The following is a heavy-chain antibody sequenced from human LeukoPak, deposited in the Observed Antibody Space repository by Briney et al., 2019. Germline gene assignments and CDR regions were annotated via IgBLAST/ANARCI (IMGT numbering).Heavy chain of an antibody. CDR2: IYYSGST. Sequence: PSETLSLTCTVSGGSISSYYWSWIRQPPGKGLEWIGYIYYSGSTNYNPSLKSRVTISVDTSKNQFSLKLSSVTAADTAVYYCASIAAAGRYYYYGMDVWGQGTTVTVSS. J-gene: IGHJ6*02. CDR3: ASIAAAGRYYYYGMDV. D-gene: IGHD6-13*01. CDR1: GGSISSYY. V-gene: IGHV4-59*08.